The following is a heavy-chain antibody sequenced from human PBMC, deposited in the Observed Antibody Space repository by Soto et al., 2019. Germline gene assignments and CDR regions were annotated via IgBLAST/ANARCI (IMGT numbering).Heavy chain of an antibody. CDR1: GFTFSSYA. CDR3: ARTDDIVVVPANYYYYGMDV. J-gene: IGHJ6*02. D-gene: IGHD2-2*01. CDR2: ISYDGSNK. Sequence: QVQLVESGGGVVQPGRSLRLSCAASGFTFSSYAMHWVRQAPGKGLEWVAVISYDGSNKYYADSVKGRFTISRDNSKNTLYLQMTSLRAEDTAVYYCARTDDIVVVPANYYYYGMDVWGQGTTVTVSS. V-gene: IGHV3-30-3*01.